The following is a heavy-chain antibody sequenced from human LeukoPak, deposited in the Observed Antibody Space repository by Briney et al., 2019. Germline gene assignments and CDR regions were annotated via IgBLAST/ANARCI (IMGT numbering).Heavy chain of an antibody. Sequence: TSETLSLTCTVSGGSISNYYWSWLRQPPGKGLEWIGYIYYTGTINYNPSLKSRVSISVDTSKNQFSLKLSSVTAADTAVYFCARRTTTVLTPSYFDYWGRGTLVTVSS. D-gene: IGHD4-23*01. V-gene: IGHV4-59*01. CDR2: IYYTGTI. J-gene: IGHJ4*02. CDR3: ARRTTTVLTPSYFDY. CDR1: GGSISNYY.